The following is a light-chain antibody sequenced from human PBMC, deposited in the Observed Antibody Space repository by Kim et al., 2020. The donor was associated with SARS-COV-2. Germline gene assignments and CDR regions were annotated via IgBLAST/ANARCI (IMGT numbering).Light chain of an antibody. CDR2: NTN. V-gene: IGLV8-61*01. Sequence: TLPSGFQSAAVSTSYYPTWYQQTPGQAPRTLIYNTNTRSSGVPARFSGSILGNKAALTITGAQADDECDYYCVLDMGSGIRLFGGGTKVTVL. CDR3: VLDMGSGIRL. J-gene: IGLJ3*02. CDR1: SAAVSTSYY.